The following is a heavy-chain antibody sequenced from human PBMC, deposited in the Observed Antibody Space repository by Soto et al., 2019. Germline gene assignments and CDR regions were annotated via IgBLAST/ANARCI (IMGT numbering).Heavy chain of an antibody. CDR3: ARIHLQRGPRNGMDV. J-gene: IGHJ6*02. CDR1: GFTVSNYD. V-gene: IGHV3-23*01. CDR2: ISGSGGST. D-gene: IGHD6-25*01. Sequence: GGSLRLSCAASGFTVSNYDMHWVRQAPGKGLEWVSAISGSGGSTYYADSVKGRFTISRDNSKNTLYLQMNSLRAEDTAVYYGARIHLQRGPRNGMDVWGQGTTVTVSS.